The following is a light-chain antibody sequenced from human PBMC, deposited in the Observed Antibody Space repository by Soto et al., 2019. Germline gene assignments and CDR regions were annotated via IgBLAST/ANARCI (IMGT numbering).Light chain of an antibody. CDR2: GAS. Sequence: EIVLTQSPGTLSLSPGERATLSCRASQSVSSSYLAWYQQKPGQAPRLLIYGASSRATGIPDRFSGSGSGTDFTLTISRLEPGDFAVYYCQQYGSSPPTFGQGTKLEIK. V-gene: IGKV3-20*01. CDR1: QSVSSSY. J-gene: IGKJ2*01. CDR3: QQYGSSPPT.